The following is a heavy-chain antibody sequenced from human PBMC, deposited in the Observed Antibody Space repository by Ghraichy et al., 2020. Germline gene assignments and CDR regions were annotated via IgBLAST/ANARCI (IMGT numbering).Heavy chain of an antibody. CDR2: INHSGST. Sequence: SETLSLTCAVYGGSFSGYSWSWIRQPPGKGLEWIGEINHSGSTNYNPSLKSRVTISLDTSKNQFSLKLSSVTAADTAVYYCARGRDCSSTSCYYYWFDPWGQGTLVTVSS. CDR3: ARGRDCSSTSCYYYWFDP. V-gene: IGHV4-34*01. J-gene: IGHJ5*02. D-gene: IGHD2-2*01. CDR1: GGSFSGYS.